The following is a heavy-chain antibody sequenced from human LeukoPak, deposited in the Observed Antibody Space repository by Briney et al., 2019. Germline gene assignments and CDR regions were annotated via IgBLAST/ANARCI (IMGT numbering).Heavy chain of an antibody. CDR3: AKELGYCSAGRCEYFQH. D-gene: IGHD2-15*01. CDR1: GFTFSIYA. CDR2: ISGSGSST. V-gene: IGHV3-23*01. J-gene: IGHJ1*01. Sequence: GGSLRLSCAASGFTFSIYAMNWVRQAPGKGLEWVSAISGSGSSTYYADSVKGRFIISRDNSKNTLYLQMNSLRAEDTAIYYCAKELGYCSAGRCEYFQHWGQGTLVTVSS.